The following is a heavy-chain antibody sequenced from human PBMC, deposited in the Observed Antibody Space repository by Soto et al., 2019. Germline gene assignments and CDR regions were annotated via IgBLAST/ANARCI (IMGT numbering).Heavy chain of an antibody. CDR1: GYIFTNYA. V-gene: IGHV1-3*01. CDR3: ARVDYYFDY. Sequence: GASVKVSCTASGYIFTNYALHWVRQAPGQRLEWMGWINPDNGNTKYSQKFQGRVTITRDTSATTAYMELASLRSEDTAVYYCARVDYYFDYWGQGTLVTVSS. CDR2: INPDNGNT. J-gene: IGHJ4*02.